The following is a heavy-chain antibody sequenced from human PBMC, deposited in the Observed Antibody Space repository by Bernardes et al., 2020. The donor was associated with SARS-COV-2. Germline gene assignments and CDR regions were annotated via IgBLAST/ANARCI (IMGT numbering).Heavy chain of an antibody. V-gene: IGHV3-23*01. CDR2: ISGSGGST. Sequence: GGSLRLSCAASGSIFSSYAMSWVRQAPGKGLELVSAISGSGGSTYYAHSVNGRFTISRDNSKNTLYLKMNSLRAEDTAVYYCAKTQYYYDPQPFQHWGQGTLVTVSS. CDR1: GSIFSSYA. CDR3: AKTQYYYDPQPFQH. D-gene: IGHD3-22*01. J-gene: IGHJ1*01.